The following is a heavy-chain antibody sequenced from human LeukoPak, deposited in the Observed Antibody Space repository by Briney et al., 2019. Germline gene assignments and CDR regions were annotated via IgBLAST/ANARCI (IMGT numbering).Heavy chain of an antibody. J-gene: IGHJ4*02. D-gene: IGHD1-26*01. Sequence: PGGSLRLSCAASGFTFSDYYMSWIRQAPGKGLELVANIKQDGSEKYYVDSVQGRFTISRDNAKNSLYLQMNSLRVEDTAVYYCARRIVGPSSGGDYWGQGTPVTVSS. V-gene: IGHV3-7*01. CDR3: ARRIVGPSSGGDY. CDR1: GFTFSDYY. CDR2: IKQDGSEK.